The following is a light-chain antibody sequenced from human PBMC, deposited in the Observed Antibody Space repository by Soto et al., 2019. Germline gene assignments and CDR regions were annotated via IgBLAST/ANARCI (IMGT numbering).Light chain of an antibody. V-gene: IGKV3-20*01. CDR1: QSVSSY. Sequence: ETVLTQSPATLSLSPGERATLSCRASQSVSSYLAWYQQKPGQAPRLLIYGGSSRATGIPVRFSGSGSETDFTLTITRLEPEDFAVYYRQQYSSSWTFGQGTKVDI. J-gene: IGKJ1*01. CDR2: GGS. CDR3: QQYSSSWT.